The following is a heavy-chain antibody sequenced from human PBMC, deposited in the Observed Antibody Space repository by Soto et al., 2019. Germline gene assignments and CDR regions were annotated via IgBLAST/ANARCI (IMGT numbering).Heavy chain of an antibody. CDR1: GFTFSTYW. CDR2: INEDGSER. Sequence: GGSLRLSCAASGFTFSTYWMSWVRQTPGKGLEWVANINEDGSERYYVDSVKGRFTISRDNAKNTLYLQVNSLRAEDTAVYYCAKTGSGSPHYYYYMDVWGKGTTVTVSS. CDR3: AKTGSGSPHYYYYMDV. J-gene: IGHJ6*03. V-gene: IGHV3-7*02. D-gene: IGHD3-10*01.